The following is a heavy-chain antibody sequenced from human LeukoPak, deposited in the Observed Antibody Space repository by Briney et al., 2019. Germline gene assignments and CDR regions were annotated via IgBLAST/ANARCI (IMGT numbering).Heavy chain of an antibody. D-gene: IGHD2-15*01. J-gene: IGHJ4*02. CDR1: GFIFSDYE. V-gene: IGHV3-48*03. CDR3: ARGPRDPAEYCSRGTCSPTYEV. Sequence: GGSLRLSCAASGFIFSDYEMNWVRQAPGKGLEWVSYISSSGRKIYYADSVKGRFTISRDNAKNSLNLQMNSLRADDTAIYYCARGPRDPAEYCSRGTCSPTYEVWGQGTLVTVSS. CDR2: ISSSGRKI.